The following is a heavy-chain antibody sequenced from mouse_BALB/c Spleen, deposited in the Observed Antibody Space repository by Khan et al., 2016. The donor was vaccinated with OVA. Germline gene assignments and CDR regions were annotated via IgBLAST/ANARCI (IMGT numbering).Heavy chain of an antibody. Sequence: VELVESGPGLVAPSQSLSITCTVSGFSLTSYGVHWVRQPPGKGLEWLGLIWADRSTNYNSALMSRLTISKDNPKSQVFLKMNSLQADDTGIYYCAREDYYGSDPHAMDYWGQGISVIVSS. J-gene: IGHJ4*01. V-gene: IGHV2-9*02. CDR2: IWADRST. CDR1: GFSLTSYG. CDR3: AREDYYGSDPHAMDY. D-gene: IGHD1-1*01.